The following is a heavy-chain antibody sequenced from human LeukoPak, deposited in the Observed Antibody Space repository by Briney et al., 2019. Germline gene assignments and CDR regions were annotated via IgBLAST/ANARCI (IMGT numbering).Heavy chain of an antibody. V-gene: IGHV4-39*01. CDR1: GGSISSSSYY. CDR2: IYYSGST. CDR3: ARRGCSSGRTYCYYFDY. J-gene: IGHJ4*02. Sequence: SETLSLTCTVSGGSISSSSYYWGWIRQPPGKGREWIGSIYYSGSTYYNPSLKSRVTISVDTSKNQFSLKLSSVTAADTAVYYCARRGCSSGRTYCYYFDYWGQGTLVTVSS. D-gene: IGHD6-19*01.